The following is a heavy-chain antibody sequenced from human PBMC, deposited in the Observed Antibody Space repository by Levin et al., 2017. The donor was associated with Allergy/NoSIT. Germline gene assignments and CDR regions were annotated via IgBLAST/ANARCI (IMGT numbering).Heavy chain of an antibody. J-gene: IGHJ6*02. Sequence: KASETLSLTCTVSGGSISSYYWSWIRQPPGKGLEWIGYIYYSGSTNYNPSLKSRVTISVDTSKNQFSLKLSSVTAADTAVYYCARDRSGYDFWSGYNDGGYYYYYGMDVWGQGTTVTVSS. CDR1: GGSISSYY. D-gene: IGHD3-3*01. CDR3: ARDRSGYDFWSGYNDGGYYYYYGMDV. V-gene: IGHV4-59*01. CDR2: IYYSGST.